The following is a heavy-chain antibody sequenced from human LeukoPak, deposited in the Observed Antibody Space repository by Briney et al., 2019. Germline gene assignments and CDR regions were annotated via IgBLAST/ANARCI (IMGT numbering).Heavy chain of an antibody. CDR2: ISAYNGNT. J-gene: IGHJ3*02. CDR3: ASAVAGHPYNAFDI. D-gene: IGHD6-19*01. Sequence: ASVKVSCKASGYTFTSYGISWVRQAPGQGLEWMGWISAYNGNTNYAQKLQGRVTMTTDTSTSTAYMELRSLRSDDTAVYYCASAVAGHPYNAFDIWGQGTMVTVSS. CDR1: GYTFTSYG. V-gene: IGHV1-18*01.